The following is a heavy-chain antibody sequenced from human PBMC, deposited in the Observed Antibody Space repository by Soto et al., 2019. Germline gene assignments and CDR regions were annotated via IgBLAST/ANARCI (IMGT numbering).Heavy chain of an antibody. CDR3: ARESIAARLRWFDP. CDR1: GGSISSGGYS. CDR2: IYHSGST. V-gene: IGHV4-30-2*01. Sequence: SETLSLTCAVSGGSISSGGYSWSWIRQPPGKGLEWIGYIYHSGSTYYNPSLKSRVTISVDRPKNQFSLKLSSVTAADTAVYYCARESIAARLRWFDPWGQGTLVTVSS. D-gene: IGHD6-6*01. J-gene: IGHJ5*02.